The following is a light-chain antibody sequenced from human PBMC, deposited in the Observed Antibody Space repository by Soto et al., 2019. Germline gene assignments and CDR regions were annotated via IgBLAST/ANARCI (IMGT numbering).Light chain of an antibody. CDR1: QTIDNY. CDR2: GAS. V-gene: IGKV1-39*01. CDR3: QQTYTFPFS. Sequence: DMQMTQSPSSLSASVGDRVTITCRPSQTIDNYLNWYQHKPAKAPKLLIYGASTLQSGVSSRFTGSASGTDFTLTSDKLQAEDFATYSCQQTYTFPFSFGQGSKVDI. J-gene: IGKJ2*01.